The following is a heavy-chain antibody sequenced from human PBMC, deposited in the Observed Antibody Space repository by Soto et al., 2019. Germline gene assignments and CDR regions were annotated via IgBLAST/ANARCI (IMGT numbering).Heavy chain of an antibody. D-gene: IGHD3-22*01. V-gene: IGHV4-39*01. J-gene: IGHJ6*02. CDR3: ATLGGKKMIVVVPGIEYYGMDV. Sequence: SETLSLTCTVSGVSISSSSYYWGWIRQPPGKALEWIGSIYYSGSTYYNPSLKSRVTISVDTSKNQFSLKLSSVTAADTAVYYCATLGGKKMIVVVPGIEYYGMDVWGQGTTVT. CDR2: IYYSGST. CDR1: GVSISSSSYY.